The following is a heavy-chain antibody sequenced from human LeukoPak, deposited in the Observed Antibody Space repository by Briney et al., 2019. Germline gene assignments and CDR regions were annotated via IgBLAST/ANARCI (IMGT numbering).Heavy chain of an antibody. V-gene: IGHV4-59*01. CDR1: GGSISNYY. Sequence: PSETLSLTCTVSGGSISNYYWSWIRQPPGKGLEWIGYIYYSGSTNYNPSLKSRVTISVDTSKYQVSLKLSSVTAADTAVYFCARTYNWFESWGQGTLVTVSS. J-gene: IGHJ5*01. CDR3: ARTYNWFES. CDR2: IYYSGST.